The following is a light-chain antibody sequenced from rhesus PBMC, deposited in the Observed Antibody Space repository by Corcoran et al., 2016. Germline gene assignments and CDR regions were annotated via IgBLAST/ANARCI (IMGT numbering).Light chain of an antibody. CDR1: QSINSW. V-gene: IGKV1-22*01. CDR2: KAS. Sequence: DIQMTQSPSSLSASVGDTVTITCRANQSINSWLDWYQQKPGKAPKLLVYKASSLETGVPSRFSGSGSGTDFTLTVSSLQPEDFATDYCLQYTTTPFTFGPWTKLDIK. CDR3: LQYTTTPFT. J-gene: IGKJ3*01.